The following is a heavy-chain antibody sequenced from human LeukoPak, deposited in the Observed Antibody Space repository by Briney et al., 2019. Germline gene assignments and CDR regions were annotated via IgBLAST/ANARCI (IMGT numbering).Heavy chain of an antibody. CDR1: GYTFTGYY. V-gene: IGHV1-2*02. Sequence: GASVKVSCKASGYTFTGYYMHWVRQAPGQGLEWMGWINPNSGGTNYAQKFQGRVTMTRDTSISTAYMELSRLRSDDTAVYYCAREPRWNLGGPIYGIFDPWGQGTLVTVSS. CDR3: AREPRWNLGGPIYGIFDP. D-gene: IGHD2-15*01. J-gene: IGHJ5*02. CDR2: INPNSGGT.